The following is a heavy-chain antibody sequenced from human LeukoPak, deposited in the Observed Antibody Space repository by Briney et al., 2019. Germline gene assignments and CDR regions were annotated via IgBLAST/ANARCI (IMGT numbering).Heavy chain of an antibody. J-gene: IGHJ6*02. CDR3: ARDPYSSTWSYGMDI. CDR2: IKQDESEK. CDR1: GYTLSNYW. V-gene: IGHV3-7*05. D-gene: IGHD6-13*01. Sequence: GGSLRLTCTASGYTLSNYWMSWVRQTPEKGLEWVANIKQDESEKVYVDSVKGRFTISRDNAKSSLYLQMSGLRADDTAVYYCARDPYSSTWSYGMDIWGQGTTVTVSS.